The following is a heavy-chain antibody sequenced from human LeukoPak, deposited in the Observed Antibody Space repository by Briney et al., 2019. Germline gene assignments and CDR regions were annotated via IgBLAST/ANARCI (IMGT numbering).Heavy chain of an antibody. CDR2: MNPNSGNT. Sequence: ASVNVSCKASGYTFTSYDINWVRQATGQGLEWMGWMNPNSGNTGYAQKFQGRVTITTDESTSTAYMELSSLRSEDTAVYYCAREGEARFDYWGQGTLVTVSS. V-gene: IGHV1-8*01. CDR1: GYTFTSYD. CDR3: AREGEARFDY. D-gene: IGHD3-10*01. J-gene: IGHJ4*02.